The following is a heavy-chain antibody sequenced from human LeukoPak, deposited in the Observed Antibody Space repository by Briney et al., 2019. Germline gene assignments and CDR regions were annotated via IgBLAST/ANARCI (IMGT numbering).Heavy chain of an antibody. Sequence: SETLSLTCTVSGGSISSSSYYWGWIRQPPGKGLEWIGTIYYSGSTYYSPSLKSRVSISIDTSKNQFSLNLSSVTGADTAVYYCARHRGSVSYYVPFDYWGQGTLVTVSS. V-gene: IGHV4-39*01. D-gene: IGHD3-10*01. CDR1: GGSISSSSYY. J-gene: IGHJ4*02. CDR3: ARHRGSVSYYVPFDY. CDR2: IYYSGST.